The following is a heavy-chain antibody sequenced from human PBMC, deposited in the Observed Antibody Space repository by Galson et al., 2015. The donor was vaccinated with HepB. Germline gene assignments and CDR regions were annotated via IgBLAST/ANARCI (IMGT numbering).Heavy chain of an antibody. CDR1: GFTFSSHS. CDR2: IRSNSDYI. V-gene: IGHV3-21*01. J-gene: IGHJ6*03. CDR3: ARDNSVSPNYYSYYMDV. D-gene: IGHD4-11*01. Sequence: SLRLSCAASGFTFSSHSMNWVRQAPGKGLEWVSSIRSNSDYIHYADSVKGRFTISRDNAKNSLYLQMDSLGAEDTAVYYCARDNSVSPNYYSYYMDVWGKGTTVTVSS.